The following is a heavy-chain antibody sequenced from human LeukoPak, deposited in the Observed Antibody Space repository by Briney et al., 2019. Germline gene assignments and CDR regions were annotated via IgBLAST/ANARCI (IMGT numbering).Heavy chain of an antibody. Sequence: ASVKVSCKVSGYTLTELSMHWVRQAPGQGLEWMGWINGYNGNTNYAQKLQGRVTMTTDTSTSTAYMELRSLKSDDTAVYYCARDHRKNVVVVPDAIYYYYMDVWGEGTTVTVSS. CDR1: GYTLTELS. J-gene: IGHJ6*03. CDR2: INGYNGNT. V-gene: IGHV1-18*01. CDR3: ARDHRKNVVVVPDAIYYYYMDV. D-gene: IGHD2-2*02.